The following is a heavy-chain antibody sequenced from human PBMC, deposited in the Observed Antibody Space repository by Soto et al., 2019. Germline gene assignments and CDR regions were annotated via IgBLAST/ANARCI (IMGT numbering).Heavy chain of an antibody. CDR2: IYSGGST. V-gene: IGHV3-66*01. J-gene: IGHJ6*03. D-gene: IGHD6-13*01. CDR3: ARVLGSSWYLYYYYYMDV. CDR1: GFTVSSNY. Sequence: GGSLRLSCAASGFTVSSNYMSWVRQAPGKGLERVSVIYSGGSTYYADSVKGRFTISRDNSKNTLYLQMNSLRAEDTAVYYCARVLGSSWYLYYYYYMDVWGKGTTVTVSS.